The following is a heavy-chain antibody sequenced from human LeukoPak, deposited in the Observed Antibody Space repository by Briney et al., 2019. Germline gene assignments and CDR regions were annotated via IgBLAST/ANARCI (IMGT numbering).Heavy chain of an antibody. CDR3: ARASSSKNVQNVDV. V-gene: IGHV3-23*01. CDR1: GFTFSSYA. J-gene: IGHJ6*04. CDR2: ISGSGGST. Sequence: PGGSLRLSCAASGFTFSSYAMSWVRQAPGKGLEWVSGISGSGGSTYYADSVKGRFTISRDNSKNTLYLQMNSLRAEDTAVYYCARASSSKNVQNVDVWGEGTTVTVSS. D-gene: IGHD4-11*01.